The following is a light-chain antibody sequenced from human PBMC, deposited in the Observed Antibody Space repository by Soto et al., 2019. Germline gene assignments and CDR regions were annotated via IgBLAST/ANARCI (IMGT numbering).Light chain of an antibody. V-gene: IGLV1-40*01. J-gene: IGLJ2*01. CDR2: EDI. CDR3: QSYDSSLGGVV. CDR1: SSNIGARYE. Sequence: QSVLTQPPSVSGAPGQTVTISCTGSSSNIGARYEVHWYQQLPGTAPKLLIYEDIKRPSGIPDRVSGSKSGASASLAITGLLSEDEAEYYCQSYDSSLGGVVFGGGTKLTVL.